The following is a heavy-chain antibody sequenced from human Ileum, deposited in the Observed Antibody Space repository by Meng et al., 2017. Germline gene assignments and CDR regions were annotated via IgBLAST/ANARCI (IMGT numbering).Heavy chain of an antibody. J-gene: IGHJ4*02. CDR2: IIAGSGKT. CDR3: ARDEGIPASLDS. CDR1: GYTFTNYA. Sequence: QVQLVQSGAEVEKPGASVKVSCKASGYTFTNYAMHWVRQAPGQRLEWMGWIIAGSGKTKYSQRIQGRVSITRDTSASTVYMELSRLRYEDTAVYYCARDEGIPASLDSWGQGTLVTVSS. V-gene: IGHV1-3*01. D-gene: IGHD2-2*01.